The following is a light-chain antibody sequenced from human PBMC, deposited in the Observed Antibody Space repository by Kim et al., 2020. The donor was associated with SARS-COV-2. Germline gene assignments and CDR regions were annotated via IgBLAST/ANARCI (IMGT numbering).Light chain of an antibody. CDR2: ESN. CDR3: QSYDTDNRWV. Sequence: NFMLTQPQSVSESPGKTVTISCTRSSGTITSNYVQWYQRRPGSAPAIVIYESNQTPPGVPDRFSGSVDSSSNSASLTISGLETEDEADYYCQSYDTDNRWVFGGGTKVTVL. CDR1: SGTITSNY. J-gene: IGLJ3*02. V-gene: IGLV6-57*03.